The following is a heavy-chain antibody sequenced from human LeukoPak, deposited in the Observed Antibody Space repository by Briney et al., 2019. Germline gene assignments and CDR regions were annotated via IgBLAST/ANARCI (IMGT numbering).Heavy chain of an antibody. CDR1: GFTFNIYE. Sequence: GGSLRLSCAASGFTFNIYEMNWVRQAPGKGLEWVAFIRYDGSNKYYADSVKGRFTISRDNSKNTLYLQMNSLRAEDTAVYYCAKDTGLYYYGSGSPGPDYWGQGTLVTVSS. J-gene: IGHJ4*02. CDR2: IRYDGSNK. CDR3: AKDTGLYYYGSGSPGPDY. V-gene: IGHV3-30*02. D-gene: IGHD3-10*01.